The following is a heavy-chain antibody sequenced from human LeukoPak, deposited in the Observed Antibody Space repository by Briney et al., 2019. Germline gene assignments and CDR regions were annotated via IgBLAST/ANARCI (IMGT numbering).Heavy chain of an antibody. D-gene: IGHD1-1*01. V-gene: IGHV3-9*03. Sequence: QPGGSLRLSCAASGFTFDDYAMHWVRQAPGKGLEWVSGISWNSGSIGYADSVKGRFTISRDNAKNSLYLQMNSLRAEDMALYYCAKDHRYNWNDEGSAFDIWGQGTMVTVSS. CDR3: AKDHRYNWNDEGSAFDI. CDR2: ISWNSGSI. CDR1: GFTFDDYA. J-gene: IGHJ3*02.